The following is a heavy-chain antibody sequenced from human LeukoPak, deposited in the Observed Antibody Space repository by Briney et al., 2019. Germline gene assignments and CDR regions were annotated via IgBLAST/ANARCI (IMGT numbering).Heavy chain of an antibody. J-gene: IGHJ6*03. V-gene: IGHV3-21*04. D-gene: IGHD1-14*01. CDR2: INSSSSYI. CDR1: GFTFSSYS. CDR3: ARFPGGAEYRPYYYMDV. Sequence: GSLRLSCAASGFTFSSYSMNWARQAPGKGLEGVSSINSSSSYIYYADSVKGRFLLSRDHDKDSLYLQQNSLRAEDTAVYYCARFPGGAEYRPYYYMDVWGTGTTVTVSS.